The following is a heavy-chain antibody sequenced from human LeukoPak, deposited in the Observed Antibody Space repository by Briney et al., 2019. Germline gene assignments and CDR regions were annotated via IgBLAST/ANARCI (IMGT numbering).Heavy chain of an antibody. D-gene: IGHD5-12*01. CDR2: IYYSGST. J-gene: IGHJ3*02. V-gene: IGHV4-59*01. CDR3: ARAIYSGYDAFDI. Sequence: SETLSLTCTVSGGSISSYYWSWIRQPPGKGLEWIGYIYYSGSTNYNPSLKSRVTISVDTSKNQCSLKLSSVTAADTVVYYWARAIYSGYDAFDIWGQGTMVTVSS. CDR1: GGSISSYY.